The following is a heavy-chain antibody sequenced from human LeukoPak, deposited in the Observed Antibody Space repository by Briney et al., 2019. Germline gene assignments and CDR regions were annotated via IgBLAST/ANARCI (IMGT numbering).Heavy chain of an antibody. CDR2: ISSSSSYI. D-gene: IGHD5-12*01. Sequence: GSLRLSCAASGFTFSSYSMNWVRQAPGKGLEWVSSISSSSSYIYYADSVKGRFTISRDNAKNSLYLQMNSLRAEDTAVYYCAKVGWSWLEGRNYYYYMGVWGKGTTVTVSS. V-gene: IGHV3-21*01. CDR3: AKVGWSWLEGRNYYYYMGV. J-gene: IGHJ6*03. CDR1: GFTFSSYS.